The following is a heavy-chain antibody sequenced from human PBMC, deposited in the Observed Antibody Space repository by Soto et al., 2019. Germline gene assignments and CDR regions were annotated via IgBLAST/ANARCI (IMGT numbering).Heavy chain of an antibody. CDR2: MSSGGST. Sequence: EVQLVETGGGLIQPGGSLRLSCAAAGVTVSSNYMSWVRQAQGKRLEWVSVMSSGGSTYYADSVRGRFTISRDNSKNTLYLQMKRLRAEDTAVYYCARDPPATRHGMDVWGQGTTVTVSS. J-gene: IGHJ6*02. CDR1: GVTVSSNY. V-gene: IGHV3-53*02. CDR3: ARDPPATRHGMDV.